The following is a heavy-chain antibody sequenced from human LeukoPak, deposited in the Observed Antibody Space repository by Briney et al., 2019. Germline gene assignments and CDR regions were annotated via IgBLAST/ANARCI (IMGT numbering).Heavy chain of an antibody. Sequence: NPGGSLRLSCAASGFTFSSYSMNWVRQAPGKGLEWVSSISSSSYIYYADSVKGRFTISRDNAKNSLYLQMNSLRAEDTAVYYCARDDYYDSSGSPASAFDIWGQGTMVTVSS. D-gene: IGHD3-22*01. J-gene: IGHJ3*02. CDR3: ARDDYYDSSGSPASAFDI. V-gene: IGHV3-21*01. CDR2: ISSSSYI. CDR1: GFTFSSYS.